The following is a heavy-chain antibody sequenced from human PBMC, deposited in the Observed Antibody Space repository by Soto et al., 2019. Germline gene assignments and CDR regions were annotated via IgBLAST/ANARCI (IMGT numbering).Heavy chain of an antibody. V-gene: IGHV3-9*01. CDR2: ISWNSGSI. CDR3: AKGGQLITVGGGY. J-gene: IGHJ4*02. CDR1: GFTFDDYA. Sequence: EVQLVECGGGLVQPGRSLRLSCAASGFTFDDYAMHWVRQAPGKGLEWVSGISWNSGSIGYADSVKGRFTISRDNAKNSLYLQMNCLRAEDTALYYCAKGGQLITVGGGYWGQGTLVTVSS. D-gene: IGHD2-2*01.